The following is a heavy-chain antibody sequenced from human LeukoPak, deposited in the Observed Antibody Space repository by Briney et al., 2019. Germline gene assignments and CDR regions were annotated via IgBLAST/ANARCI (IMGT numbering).Heavy chain of an antibody. J-gene: IGHJ3*02. V-gene: IGHV3-23*01. D-gene: IGHD3-9*01. CDR2: ISGSGGST. CDR1: GFTFSSYA. Sequence: GGSLRLSCAASGFTFSSYAMSWVRQAPGKGLEWVSAISGSGGSTYYADSVKGRFTISRDNSKNTLYLQMNSLRAEDTAVYYCAKVRYYDILTGYYGPAFDIWGQGTMVTVSS. CDR3: AKVRYYDILTGYYGPAFDI.